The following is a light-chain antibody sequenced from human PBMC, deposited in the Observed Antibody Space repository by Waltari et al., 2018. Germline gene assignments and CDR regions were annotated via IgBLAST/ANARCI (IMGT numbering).Light chain of an antibody. CDR3: HQYYDTPLS. Sequence: DIVMTQSPDSLAVSLGERATINCKSSQSVLSTSNRKTYLAWYQQKPGQTPRLLINWASTRASGVPDRFSGSGSGTDFTLTVSSLQAEDVAVYYCHQYYDTPLSFGGGTKVEIK. J-gene: IGKJ4*01. CDR1: QSVLSTSNRKTY. V-gene: IGKV4-1*01. CDR2: WAS.